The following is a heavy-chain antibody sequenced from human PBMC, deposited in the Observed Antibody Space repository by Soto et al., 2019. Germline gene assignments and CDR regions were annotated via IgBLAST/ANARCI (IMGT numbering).Heavy chain of an antibody. D-gene: IGHD1-1*01. CDR2: ISGSGGGT. CDR3: AKFGMATTKRSPPYYIDY. J-gene: IGHJ4*02. V-gene: IGHV3-23*01. CDR1: RFTFSSYA. Sequence: PAGSLRLSCAASRFTFSSYAMSWVRQAPGKGLEWVSSISGSGGGTYYADSVKGRFTFSRDNSKNTLYLQMNSLRAEDTAVYYCAKFGMATTKRSPPYYIDYWGQGALVTVSS.